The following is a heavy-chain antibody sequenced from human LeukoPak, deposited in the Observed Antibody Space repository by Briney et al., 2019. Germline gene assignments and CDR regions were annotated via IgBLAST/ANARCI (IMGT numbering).Heavy chain of an antibody. V-gene: IGHV3-9*01. CDR1: GFTFDDYA. J-gene: IGHJ4*02. CDR2: ISWNSGSI. CDR3: AKDINDSSGYYDY. D-gene: IGHD3-22*01. Sequence: TGGSLRLSCAASGFTFDDYAMHWVRQAPGKGLEWVPGISWNSGSIAYADSVKGRFTISRDNAKNSLYLQMNSLRAEDTALYYRAKDINDSSGYYDYWGQGTLVTVSS.